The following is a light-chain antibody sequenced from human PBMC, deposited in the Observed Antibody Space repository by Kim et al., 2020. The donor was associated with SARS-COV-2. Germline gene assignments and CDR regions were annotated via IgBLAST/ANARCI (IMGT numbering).Light chain of an antibody. J-gene: IGLJ2*01. V-gene: IGLV1-51*01. CDR2: DNN. Sequence: GQKVTISCSGSSSNIGKNSVSWYQQLPKTAPKLLIYDNNERPSGIPDRFSGSKSGTSATLGITGLQTGDEADYYCGTWDSSLSAVVFGGGTQLTVL. CDR3: GTWDSSLSAVV. CDR1: SSNIGKNS.